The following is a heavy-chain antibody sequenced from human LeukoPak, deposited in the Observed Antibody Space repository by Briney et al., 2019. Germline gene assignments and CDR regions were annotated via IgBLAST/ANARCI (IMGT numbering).Heavy chain of an antibody. CDR2: ISSSSSTI. J-gene: IGHJ4*02. Sequence: HPGGSLRLSCAASGFTFSSYSMNWVRQAPGKGLEWVSYISSSSSTIYYADSVKGRFTISRDNAKNSLYLQMNSLRAEDTAVYYCARSMGHDYYDSSGPSNYWGQGTLVTVSS. D-gene: IGHD3-22*01. V-gene: IGHV3-48*01. CDR1: GFTFSSYS. CDR3: ARSMGHDYYDSSGPSNY.